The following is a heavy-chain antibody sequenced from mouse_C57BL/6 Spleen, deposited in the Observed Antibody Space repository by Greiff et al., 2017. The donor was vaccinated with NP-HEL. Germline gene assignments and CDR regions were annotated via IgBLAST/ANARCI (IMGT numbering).Heavy chain of an antibody. D-gene: IGHD1-2*01. Sequence: QVQLQQSGAELVKPGASVKLSCKASGYTFTSYWMQWVKQRPGQGLEWIGEIDPSDSYTNYNQKFKGKATLTVDTSSSTAYMQLSSLTSEDSAVYYCARWGGLLRRYFDVWGTGTTVTVSS. CDR1: GYTFTSYW. CDR3: ARWGGLLRRYFDV. J-gene: IGHJ1*03. CDR2: IDPSDSYT. V-gene: IGHV1-50*01.